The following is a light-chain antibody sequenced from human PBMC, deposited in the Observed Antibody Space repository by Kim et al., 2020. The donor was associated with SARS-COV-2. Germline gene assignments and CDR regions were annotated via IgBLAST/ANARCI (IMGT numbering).Light chain of an antibody. J-gene: IGKJ2*03. CDR1: QSIGGS. Sequence: SVAPKEKVTITCRASQSIGGSFHWYQQKPVQSPNLLIKFASQSFSGVPSRFSGSGSGTDFTLTINSLEAEDAATYYCLQSSTLPYSFGQGTKLEI. CDR3: LQSSTLPYS. V-gene: IGKV6-21*01. CDR2: FAS.